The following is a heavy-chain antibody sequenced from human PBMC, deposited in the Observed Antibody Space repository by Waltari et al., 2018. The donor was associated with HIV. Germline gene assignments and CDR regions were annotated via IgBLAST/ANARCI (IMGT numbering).Heavy chain of an antibody. D-gene: IGHD2-15*01. CDR3: ARQWWSEGAFDI. J-gene: IGHJ3*02. Sequence: QAQLVQFGDVVTKTGTSVKVSCKASGYTSIDNYIHWVRQAPVQGLEWVVVVNPGSGNTNYAQKFQGRLTMTRDTSTSTVYMEVSSLRSEDTAIYYCARQWWSEGAFDIWGQGTTVTVSS. CDR1: GYTSIDNY. V-gene: IGHV1-46*03. CDR2: VNPGSGNT.